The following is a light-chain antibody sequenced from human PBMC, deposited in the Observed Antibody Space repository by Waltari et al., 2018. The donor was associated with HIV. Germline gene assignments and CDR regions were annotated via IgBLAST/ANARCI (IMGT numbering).Light chain of an antibody. CDR1: SSNL. CDR3: CSYVGVVNSFVL. J-gene: IGLJ2*01. V-gene: IGLV2-23*02. CDR2: EVS. Sequence: QSALTQPASVSGSPGQSITISCTGTSSNLVSWYQQHPGKAPKLIIYEVSKRPSGVCDSFSASKSGNTASQTISGLQAEDEAHYHCCSYVGVVNSFVLFGGGTKLTVL.